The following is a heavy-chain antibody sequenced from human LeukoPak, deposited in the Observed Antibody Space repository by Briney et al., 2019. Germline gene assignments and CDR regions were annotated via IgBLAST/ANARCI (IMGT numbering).Heavy chain of an antibody. CDR3: ARGPLVYDFWSGYLGYYFDY. J-gene: IGHJ4*02. Sequence: ASVKVSCKASGYTFTSYYMHWVRQAPGQGLEWMGIINPSGGSTSYAQKLQGRVTMTTDTSTSTAYMELRSLRSDDTAVYYCARGPLVYDFWSGYLGYYFDYWGQGTLVTVSS. CDR1: GYTFTSYY. V-gene: IGHV1-46*01. CDR2: INPSGGST. D-gene: IGHD3-3*01.